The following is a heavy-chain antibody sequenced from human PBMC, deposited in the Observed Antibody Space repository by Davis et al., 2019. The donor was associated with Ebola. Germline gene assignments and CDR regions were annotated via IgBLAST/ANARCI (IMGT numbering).Heavy chain of an antibody. J-gene: IGHJ3*02. CDR2: IREDGATT. CDR1: GFTFSNYW. CDR3: VRDLGYHVFDI. D-gene: IGHD3-16*01. Sequence: PGGSLRLSCAASGFTFSNYWMTWVRQSPGKGLQWVGHIREDGATTRSVESVKGRFAISRDNAKNSLFLQMNSLTAEATALYFCVRDLGYHVFDIWGQGTMVTVSS. V-gene: IGHV3-7*01.